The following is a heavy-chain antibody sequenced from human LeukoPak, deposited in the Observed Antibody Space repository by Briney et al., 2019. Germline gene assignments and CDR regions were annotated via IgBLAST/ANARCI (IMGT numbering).Heavy chain of an antibody. CDR2: INHSGST. Sequence: PSETLSLTCTVSGGSISSYYWSWIRQPPGKGLEWIGEINHSGSTNYNPSLKSRVTISVDTSKNQFSLKLSSVTAADTAVYYCARDNPEVVYGMDVWGQGTTVTVSS. CDR1: GGSISSYY. V-gene: IGHV4-34*01. CDR3: ARDNPEVVYGMDV. J-gene: IGHJ6*02. D-gene: IGHD1-20*01.